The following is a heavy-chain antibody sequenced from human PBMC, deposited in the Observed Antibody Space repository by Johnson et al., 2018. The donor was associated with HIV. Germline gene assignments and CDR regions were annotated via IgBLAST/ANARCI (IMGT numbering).Heavy chain of an antibody. V-gene: IGHV3-30*02. D-gene: IGHD2-21*01. CDR3: ATSYSIEAFDI. J-gene: IGHJ3*02. CDR1: GFTFSSYA. Sequence: QVQLLESGGGVVQPGRSLRLSCAASGFTFSSYAMHWVRQAPGKGLEWVAFIRYDGSNKYYADSVKGRFTISRDNSKNTLYLQMNSRRAEDTAVYYCATSYSIEAFDIWGQGTMVTVSS. CDR2: IRYDGSNK.